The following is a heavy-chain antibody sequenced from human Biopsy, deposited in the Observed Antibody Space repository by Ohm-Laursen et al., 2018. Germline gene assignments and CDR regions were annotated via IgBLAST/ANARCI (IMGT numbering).Heavy chain of an antibody. D-gene: IGHD2/OR15-2a*01. J-gene: IGHJ4*02. V-gene: IGHV1-18*01. CDR1: GYTFTTYG. CDR2: ISPYNDKT. CDR3: ARVFCTSTTCYGLLDN. Sequence: GASVKVSCNASGYTFTTYGISWVRQAPGQGLEWMGWISPYNDKTSYPPKLQDRVTMTADTSTNTAHMELRSLRSDDTAVYYCARVFCTSTTCYGLLDNWGQGTVVTVSS.